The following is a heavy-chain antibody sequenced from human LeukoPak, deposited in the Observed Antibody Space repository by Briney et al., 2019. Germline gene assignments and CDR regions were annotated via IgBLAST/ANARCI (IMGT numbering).Heavy chain of an antibody. CDR1: GGSISSYY. D-gene: IGHD4-17*01. CDR2: IYYSGST. Sequence: SETLSLTCTVSGGSISSYYWSWIRQPPGKGLEWIGYIYYSGSTNYNPSLKSRVTISVDTSKNQFSLKLSSVTAADTAVYYCARGLRWGGDYDLAYYYYGMDVWGQGTTVTVSS. CDR3: ARGLRWGGDYDLAYYYYGMDV. V-gene: IGHV4-59*01. J-gene: IGHJ6*02.